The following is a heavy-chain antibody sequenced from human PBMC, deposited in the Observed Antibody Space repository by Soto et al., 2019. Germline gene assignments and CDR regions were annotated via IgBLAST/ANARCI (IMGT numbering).Heavy chain of an antibody. CDR2: IFYSGST. J-gene: IGHJ4*02. CDR3: ARVFPSYCGGDCPYFDS. V-gene: IGHV4-59*01. Sequence: QVRLQESGPGLVKPSETLSLICSVSGGSINSYYWGWIRQPPGKGLEWIGYIFYSGSTNQNPSLKSRVRMSIDMSKNQFSLRLNSVTAADTAVYYCARVFPSYCGGDCPYFDSWGQGTLVTVSS. D-gene: IGHD2-21*02. CDR1: GGSINSYY.